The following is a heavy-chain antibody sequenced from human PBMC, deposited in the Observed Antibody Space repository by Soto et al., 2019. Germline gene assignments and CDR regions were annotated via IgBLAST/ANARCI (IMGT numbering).Heavy chain of an antibody. D-gene: IGHD2-21*02. J-gene: IGHJ4*02. CDR2: VYHSGGT. V-gene: IGHV4-4*02. CDR1: SGSINSSNW. CDR3: ASIEDCFPDN. Sequence: QVQLQESGPGLVKPSGTLSLTCVVSSGSINSSNWWTWVRQPPGKGLEWIGEVYHSGGTNYNSSLRNRVTISIDKSKNQFSLTLSSVTAADTAVYYCASIEDCFPDNWGQGTLVTVSS.